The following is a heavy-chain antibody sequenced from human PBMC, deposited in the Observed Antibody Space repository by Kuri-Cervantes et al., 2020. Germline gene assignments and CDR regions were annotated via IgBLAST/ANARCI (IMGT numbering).Heavy chain of an antibody. J-gene: IGHJ6*03. CDR2: MNPNSGNT. V-gene: IGHV1-8*02. D-gene: IGHD4-17*01. CDR1: GYTFTSYD. CDR3: ATGPTTVTTSDYYYYMDV. Sequence: PSVKVSCKASGYTFTSYDINWVRQATGQGLEWMGWMNPNSGNTGYAQKFQGRVTMTRNTSISTAYMELSSLRSEDTAVYYCATGPTTVTTSDYYYYMDVWGKGTTVTVSS.